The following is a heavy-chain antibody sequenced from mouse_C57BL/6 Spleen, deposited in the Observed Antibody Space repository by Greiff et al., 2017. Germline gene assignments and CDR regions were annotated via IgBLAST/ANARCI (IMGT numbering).Heavy chain of an antibody. D-gene: IGHD2-2*01. V-gene: IGHV1-81*01. Sequence: QVQLQQSGAELARPGASVKLSCKASGYTFTSYGISWVKQRTGQGLEWIGEIYPRSGNTYYNEKFKGKATLTADKSSSTAYMELRSLTSEDSAVYFCARSYGYDANYAMDCWGQGTSVTVSS. CDR3: ARSYGYDANYAMDC. CDR1: GYTFTSYG. CDR2: IYPRSGNT. J-gene: IGHJ4*01.